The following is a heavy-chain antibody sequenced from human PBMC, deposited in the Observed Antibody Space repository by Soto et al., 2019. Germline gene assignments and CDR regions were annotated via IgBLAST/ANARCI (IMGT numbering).Heavy chain of an antibody. Sequence: QVHLQLSGAGLLKPSETLSLTCTVYGGSFSGHFRSWIRQPPGKGLEWSGEINHSGGTNYNPSLKSRVTTSVDTTQSQFSLKVNSVTDADTAVYYCARGAAGRGSYYSGMDVWGQGTTVTVTS. V-gene: IGHV4-34*02. CDR1: GGSFSGHF. J-gene: IGHJ6*02. CDR3: ARGAAGRGSYYSGMDV. CDR2: INHSGGT. D-gene: IGHD2-15*01.